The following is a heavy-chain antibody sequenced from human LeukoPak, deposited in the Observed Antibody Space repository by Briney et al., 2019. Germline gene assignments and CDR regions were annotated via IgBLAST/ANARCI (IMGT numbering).Heavy chain of an antibody. CDR1: GFTFSSYG. D-gene: IGHD3-22*01. CDR2: ISYDGSNK. CDR3: ASASSYYYDSSGYFSGDY. V-gene: IGHV3-30*03. J-gene: IGHJ4*02. Sequence: GGSLRLSCAASGFTFSSYGMHWVRQAPGKGLEWVAVISYDGSNKYYADSVKGRFTISRDNSKNTLYLQMNSLRAEDTAVYYCASASSYYYDSSGYFSGDYWGQGTLVTVSS.